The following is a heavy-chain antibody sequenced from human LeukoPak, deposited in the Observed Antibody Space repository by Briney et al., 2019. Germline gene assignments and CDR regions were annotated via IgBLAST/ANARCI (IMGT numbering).Heavy chain of an antibody. Sequence: PSETLSLTCTVSGVSISSGDYDWRWIRQPRGKGLEWIGYIYYSGSTYYNPSLKSRVTISVDTSKNQFSLKLSSVTAADTAVYYCARGAPPPPYYDILTGYFFQHWGQGTLVTVSS. CDR3: ARGAPPPPYYDILTGYFFQH. D-gene: IGHD3-9*01. V-gene: IGHV4-30-4*01. CDR2: IYYSGST. J-gene: IGHJ1*01. CDR1: GVSISSGDYD.